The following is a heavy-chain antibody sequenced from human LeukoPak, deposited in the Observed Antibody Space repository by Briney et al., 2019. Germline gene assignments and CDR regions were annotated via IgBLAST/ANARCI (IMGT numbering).Heavy chain of an antibody. CDR3: AKDRDLSTEGYYYYYGMDV. Sequence: GGSLRLSCVASRFTFSRYWMHWVRQVPGKGLEWVAVISYDGSNKYYADSVKGRFTIPRDNSKNTLYLQMNSLRAEDTAVYYCAKDRDLSTEGYYYYYGMDVWGQGTTVTVSS. D-gene: IGHD2-8*02. J-gene: IGHJ6*02. V-gene: IGHV3-30*18. CDR1: RFTFSRYW. CDR2: ISYDGSNK.